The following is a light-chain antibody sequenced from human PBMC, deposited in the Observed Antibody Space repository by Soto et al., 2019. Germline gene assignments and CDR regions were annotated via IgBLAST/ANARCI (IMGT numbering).Light chain of an antibody. CDR1: QSFYNS. CDR2: DVS. V-gene: IGKV3-11*01. Sequence: EIVLTQSPATLSLSPGERATLSCWASQSFYNSLAWYQQRPCQSPRVLIYDVSTRAAGIPARFGGSGSGTDFTLTICSLETEDFAVYYCQKLTNCPLTFGGGTKVEI. CDR3: QKLTNCPLT. J-gene: IGKJ4*01.